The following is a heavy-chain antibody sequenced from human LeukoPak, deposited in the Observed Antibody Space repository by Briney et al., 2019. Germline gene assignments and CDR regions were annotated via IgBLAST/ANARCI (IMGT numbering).Heavy chain of an antibody. V-gene: IGHV3-33*06. CDR1: GFTFSSYG. Sequence: EGSLRLSCAASGFTFSSYGMHWVRQAPGKGLEWVAVIWYDGSNKYYADSVKGRFTISRDNSKNTLYLQMNSLRAEDTAVYYCAKDPLTVAAGTEEGYDYWGQGTLVTVSS. CDR3: AKDPLTVAAGTEEGYDY. CDR2: IWYDGSNK. D-gene: IGHD6-13*01. J-gene: IGHJ4*02.